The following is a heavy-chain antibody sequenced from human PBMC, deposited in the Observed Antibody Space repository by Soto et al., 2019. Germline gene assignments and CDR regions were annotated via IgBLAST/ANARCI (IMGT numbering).Heavy chain of an antibody. D-gene: IGHD1-26*01. CDR2: IYYSGST. CDR1: GGSISSGGYY. V-gene: IGHV4-31*03. J-gene: IGHJ4*02. CDR3: ARVSVGATIGHFDY. Sequence: QVQLQESGPGLVKPSQTLSLTCTVSGGSISSGGYYWSWIRQHPGKGLEWIGYIYYSGSTYYNPSLNSRVTISVDTSKNQFSLKLSSVTAADTAVYYCARVSVGATIGHFDYWGQGTLVTVSA.